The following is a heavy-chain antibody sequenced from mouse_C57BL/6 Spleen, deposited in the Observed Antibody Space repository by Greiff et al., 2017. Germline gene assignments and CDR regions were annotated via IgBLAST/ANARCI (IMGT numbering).Heavy chain of an antibody. J-gene: IGHJ3*01. CDR1: GYTFTSYW. D-gene: IGHD1-1*01. CDR2: INPSNGGT. Sequence: QVQLQQPGTELVKPGASVKLSCKASGYTFTSYWMHWVKQRPGQGLEWIGNINPSNGGTNYNEKFKSKATLTVDKSSSTAYMQLSSLTSEDSAVYYCAREGGNFATVVEGDWFAYWGQGTLVTVSA. CDR3: AREGGNFATVVEGDWFAY. V-gene: IGHV1-53*01.